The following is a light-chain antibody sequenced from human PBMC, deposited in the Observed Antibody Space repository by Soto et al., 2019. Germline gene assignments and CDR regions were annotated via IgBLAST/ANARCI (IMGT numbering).Light chain of an antibody. CDR2: GAS. V-gene: IGKV3-20*01. Sequence: EIVLTQSPGTLSLSPGERATLSCRGSQSVSRSYLAWYQQKPGQAPRVLIYGASSRATGIPDRFSGTGSGTEFTLTISSLQSEDFAVYYCQQYNTWPPITFGQGTRLEIK. CDR1: QSVSRSY. CDR3: QQYNTWPPIT. J-gene: IGKJ5*01.